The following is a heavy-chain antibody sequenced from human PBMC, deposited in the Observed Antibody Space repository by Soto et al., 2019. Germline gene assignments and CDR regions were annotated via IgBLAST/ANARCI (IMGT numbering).Heavy chain of an antibody. V-gene: IGHV3-30-3*01. CDR2: ISYDGSNK. Sequence: GGSLRLSCAASGFTFSSYAMHWVRQAPGKGLEWVAVISYDGSNKYYADSVKGRFTISRDNSKNTLYLQMNSLRAEDTAVYYCARDDIAVAGKLFDYWGQGTLVTVSS. CDR1: GFTFSSYA. D-gene: IGHD6-19*01. J-gene: IGHJ4*02. CDR3: ARDDIAVAGKLFDY.